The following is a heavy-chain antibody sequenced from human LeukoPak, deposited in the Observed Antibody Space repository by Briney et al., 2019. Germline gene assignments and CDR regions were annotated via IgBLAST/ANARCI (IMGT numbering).Heavy chain of an antibody. CDR2: IYSGGST. J-gene: IGHJ4*02. CDR3: ARARESYSDYFDY. V-gene: IGHV3-53*04. D-gene: IGHD1-26*01. Sequence: AGGSLRLSCAASGFTVSSNYMSWVRQAPRNGLEGVSVIYSGGSTYYADSVKGRFTISRHNSKNSLYLQMNSLRAEDTAVYYCARARESYSDYFDYWGQGTLVTVSS. CDR1: GFTVSSNY.